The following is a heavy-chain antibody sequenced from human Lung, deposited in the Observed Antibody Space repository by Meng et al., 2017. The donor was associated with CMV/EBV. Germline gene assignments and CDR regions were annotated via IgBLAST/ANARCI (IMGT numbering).Heavy chain of an antibody. Sequence: SXXVSXXDSGYTFTSCGISWVRHAPGQGLEWMGWIIAYNGNTNYAQKLQGRVTMTTDTSTSTAYKELRSLRSDDTAVYYCARECYDFWRGVAPHGYYSYGMDVXGQGXTVTVSS. V-gene: IGHV1-18*01. D-gene: IGHD3-3*01. CDR2: IIAYNGNT. J-gene: IGHJ6*02. CDR3: ARECYDFWRGVAPHGYYSYGMDV. CDR1: GYTFTSCG.